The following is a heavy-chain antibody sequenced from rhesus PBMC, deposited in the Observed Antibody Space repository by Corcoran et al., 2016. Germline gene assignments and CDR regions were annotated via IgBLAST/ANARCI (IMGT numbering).Heavy chain of an antibody. V-gene: IGHV4-173*01. Sequence: QLQLPESGPGLLKHSETLSLTCAVSGGSISSNYLLCIRPPPEKGLEWIGRISGSGGITDYNPSLKSRVTISTDTSKNQFSLKLSSVTAADTAVYYCASWDWNSYYYGLDSWGQGVVVTVSS. J-gene: IGHJ6*01. CDR1: GGSISSNY. D-gene: IGHD1-26*01. CDR3: ASWDWNSYYYGLDS. CDR2: ISGSGGIT.